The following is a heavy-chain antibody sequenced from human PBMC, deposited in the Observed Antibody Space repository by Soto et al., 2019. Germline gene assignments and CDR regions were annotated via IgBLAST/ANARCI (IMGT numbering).Heavy chain of an antibody. D-gene: IGHD2-8*01. Sequence: PGGSLRLSCVASGFTFSSYAMSWVRQAPGKGLEWVSAISGSGGSTYYADSVKGRFTISRDNSKNTLYLQMNSLRAEDTAVYYCAKVGPQICTNGVCYPAPFDYWGQGTLVTVSS. V-gene: IGHV3-23*01. CDR2: ISGSGGST. CDR1: GFTFSSYA. CDR3: AKVGPQICTNGVCYPAPFDY. J-gene: IGHJ4*02.